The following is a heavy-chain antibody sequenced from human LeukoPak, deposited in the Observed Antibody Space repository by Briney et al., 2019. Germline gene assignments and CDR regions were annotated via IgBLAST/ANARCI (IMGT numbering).Heavy chain of an antibody. D-gene: IGHD3-22*01. V-gene: IGHV4-39*07. J-gene: IGHJ4*02. Sequence: SETLSLTCTVSGGSISSSSYYWGWIRQPPGKGLEWIGTIYYSGSTYYNPSLKSRVTISVDTSKNQFSLKLSSVTAADTAVYYCARDRYDSSGYYNFDYWGQGTLVTVSS. CDR3: ARDRYDSSGYYNFDY. CDR1: GGSISSSSYY. CDR2: IYYSGST.